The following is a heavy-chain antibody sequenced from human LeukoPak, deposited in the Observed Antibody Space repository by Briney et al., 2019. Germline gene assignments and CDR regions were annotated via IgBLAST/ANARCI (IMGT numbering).Heavy chain of an antibody. Sequence: PGGSLRLSCAASGFTFRTYVMHWVRQTPGKGLEWVALISDDGTKKYCGESVKGRFTISRDNSMHTVHLQMNSLRVEDTAVYYCARGLYGDYGYYFDSWGQGTQVTVSS. D-gene: IGHD4-17*01. V-gene: IGHV3-30*04. CDR3: ARGLYGDYGYYFDS. J-gene: IGHJ4*02. CDR2: ISDDGTKK. CDR1: GFTFRTYV.